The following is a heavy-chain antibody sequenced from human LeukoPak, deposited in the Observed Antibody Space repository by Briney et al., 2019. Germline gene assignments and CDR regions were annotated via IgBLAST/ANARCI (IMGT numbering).Heavy chain of an antibody. CDR1: GFTFSSYS. CDR3: AGSHSTFHIDY. CDR2: ISSSSSYI. D-gene: IGHD3-16*01. V-gene: IGHV3-21*01. J-gene: IGHJ4*02. Sequence: PGGSLRLSCAASGFTFSSYSMNWVRQAPGKGLEWVSSISSSSSYIYYADSVKGRFTISRDNAKNSLYLQMNSLRAEDTAVYYCAGSHSTFHIDYWGQGTLATVSS.